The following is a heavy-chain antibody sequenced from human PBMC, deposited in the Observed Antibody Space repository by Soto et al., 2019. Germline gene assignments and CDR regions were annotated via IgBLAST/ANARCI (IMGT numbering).Heavy chain of an antibody. D-gene: IGHD2-2*01. Sequence: LRLSSAASGFTFSSYAMHWVSQAPGKGLEWVAVISYDGNNKYYADSVKGRVTISRDNSKNTLYVQMNSLRGEDTAVYYCARGPSSLTRFDYWGQGTLVTVSS. J-gene: IGHJ4*02. CDR2: ISYDGNNK. CDR3: ARGPSSLTRFDY. V-gene: IGHV3-30-3*01. CDR1: GFTFSSYA.